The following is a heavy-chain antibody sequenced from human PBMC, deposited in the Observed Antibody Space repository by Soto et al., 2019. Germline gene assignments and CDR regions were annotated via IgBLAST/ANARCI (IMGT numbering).Heavy chain of an antibody. Sequence: GGALRLCWAAAGFTFSSDAISRVPQAPGKGLEWVSAISGSGGSTYYAASVTGRFTISRDNSKNTLYLQMNSLRAEDTAVYYCAKIAVALRGGAFDIWGQGTMVTVSS. CDR3: AKIAVALRGGAFDI. D-gene: IGHD6-19*01. V-gene: IGHV3-23*01. CDR2: ISGSGGST. CDR1: GFTFSSDA. J-gene: IGHJ3*02.